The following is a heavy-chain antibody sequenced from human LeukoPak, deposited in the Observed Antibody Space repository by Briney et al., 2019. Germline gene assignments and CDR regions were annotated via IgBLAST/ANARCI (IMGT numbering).Heavy chain of an antibody. V-gene: IGHV3-11*05. D-gene: IGHD6-19*01. CDR2: ISGSSSYT. Sequence: KPGGSLRLSCAASGFTFSDYYMSWIRQAPGKGLEWVSYISGSSSYTNYADSVKGRFTISRDNAKNSLYLQMNSLRADDTAVYYCARDEGGYSSGWVDYWGQGTLVTVSS. J-gene: IGHJ4*02. CDR1: GFTFSDYY. CDR3: ARDEGGYSSGWVDY.